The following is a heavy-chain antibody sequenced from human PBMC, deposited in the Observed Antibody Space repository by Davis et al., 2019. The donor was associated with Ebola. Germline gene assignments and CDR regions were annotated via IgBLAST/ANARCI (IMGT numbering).Heavy chain of an antibody. CDR1: GSSFSGSY. V-gene: IGHV4-34*01. CDR2: INHSGST. CDR3: ARVRTFYYDSSGYYPYYYYYAMDV. J-gene: IGHJ6*02. Sequence: MPSETLSPTCAVYGSSFSGSYLRWIRQPPGKGLEWIGEINHSGSTKYNPPLKSRVTISVDTSKNQFSLKLSSVTAADTAVYYCARVRTFYYDSSGYYPYYYYYAMDVWGQGTTVTVSS. D-gene: IGHD3-22*01.